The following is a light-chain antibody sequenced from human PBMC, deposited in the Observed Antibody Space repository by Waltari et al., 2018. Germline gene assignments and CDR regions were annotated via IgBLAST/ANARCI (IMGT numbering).Light chain of an antibody. V-gene: IGKV1-27*01. CDR2: DAS. J-gene: IGKJ4*01. CDR1: QGISNN. CDR3: QTYNSASFT. Sequence: DIQMTQSPSSLSASVGDRVTITCRASQGISNNLAWYQQKPGEVPKLLIYDASTLPSGVPARFSGDGAGRDFTLTLSSLQPEDVATYYWQTYNSASFTFGGGTKVGIK.